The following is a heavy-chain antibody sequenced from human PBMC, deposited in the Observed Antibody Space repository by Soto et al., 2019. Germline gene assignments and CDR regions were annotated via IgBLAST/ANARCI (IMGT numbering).Heavy chain of an antibody. CDR1: GGSISSYY. J-gene: IGHJ3*02. CDR2: IYYSGST. CDR3: ARALVERGDAFDI. V-gene: IGHV4-59*01. Sequence: SETLSLTCTVSGGSISSYYWSWIRQPPGKGLEWIGYIYYSGSTNYNPSLKSRVTISVDTSKNQFSLKLSSVTAADTAVYYCARALVERGDAFDIWGQGTMVTVSS. D-gene: IGHD1-1*01.